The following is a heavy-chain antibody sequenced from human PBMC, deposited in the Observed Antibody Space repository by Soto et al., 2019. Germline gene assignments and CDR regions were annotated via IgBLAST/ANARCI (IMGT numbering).Heavy chain of an antibody. J-gene: IGHJ5*02. V-gene: IGHV1-18*01. CDR2: SSAYNGNT. CDR3: ARKIDYGDYSDWFDP. CDR1: GYTFTSYC. Sequence: GASVKVSCKASGYTFTSYCISWVRQAPGQGLEWMGWSSAYNGNTNYAQKLQGRVTMTTDTSTSTAYMEMRSLRSDDTAVYYCARKIDYGDYSDWFDPWGQGTLGTVS. D-gene: IGHD4-17*01.